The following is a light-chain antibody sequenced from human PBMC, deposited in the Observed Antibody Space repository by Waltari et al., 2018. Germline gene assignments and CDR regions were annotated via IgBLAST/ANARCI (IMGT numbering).Light chain of an antibody. Sequence: QSVLTQPPSASGTPGQRVTISCSGSSSNIGSNYVYWYQQLPGTAPKLLIYRNNQRPSGVPDRFSGSKSGARASLAISGLRSEDEADYYCAAWDDSLSGRGVFGGGTKLTIL. CDR3: AAWDDSLSGRGV. V-gene: IGLV1-47*01. J-gene: IGLJ3*02. CDR2: RNN. CDR1: SSNIGSNY.